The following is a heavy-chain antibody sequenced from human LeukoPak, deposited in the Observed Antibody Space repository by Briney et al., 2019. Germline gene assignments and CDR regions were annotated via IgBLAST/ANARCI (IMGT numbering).Heavy chain of an antibody. Sequence: PGGSLRLSCAVSGFTVSSNYMSWVRQAPGKGLEWVSVIYSAGTTDYADSVRARFTISRDNSKNTLYLQMSSLRAEDTAVYYCAGKGDSSGWYGLWGQGTLVTVSS. CDR2: IYSAGTT. CDR1: GFTVSSNY. V-gene: IGHV3-66*01. D-gene: IGHD6-19*01. CDR3: AGKGDSSGWYGL. J-gene: IGHJ5*02.